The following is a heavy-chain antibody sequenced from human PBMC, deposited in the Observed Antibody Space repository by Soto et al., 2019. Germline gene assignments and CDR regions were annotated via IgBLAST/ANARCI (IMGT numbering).Heavy chain of an antibody. J-gene: IGHJ4*02. V-gene: IGHV3-13*01. CDR1: GFTFSSYD. Sequence: GGSLRLSCAASGFTFSSYDMHWVRQATGKGLEWVSAIGTAGDTYYPGSVKGRFTISRENAKNSLYLQMNSLRAGDTAVYHCARGFSSGWYVSGYFDYWGQGTLVTVSS. CDR2: IGTAGDT. D-gene: IGHD6-19*01. CDR3: ARGFSSGWYVSGYFDY.